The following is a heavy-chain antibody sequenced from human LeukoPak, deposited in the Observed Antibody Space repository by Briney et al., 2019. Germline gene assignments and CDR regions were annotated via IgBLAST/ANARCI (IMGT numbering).Heavy chain of an antibody. CDR3: ARQEARGYLYEGLDY. J-gene: IGHJ4*02. Sequence: GGSLRLSCAASGFTFNSYAIHWVRQAPGKGLEWVALISYNGGRKDYADSVKGRFTIDRDNSKNTVYLQMNSLRPDDTAVHSCARQEARGYLYEGLDYWGQGNLVTVSS. CDR2: ISYNGGRK. V-gene: IGHV3-30*04. CDR1: GFTFNSYA. D-gene: IGHD3-22*01.